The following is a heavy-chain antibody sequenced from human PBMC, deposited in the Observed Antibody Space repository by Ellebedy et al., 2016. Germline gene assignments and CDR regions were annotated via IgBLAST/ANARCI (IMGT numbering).Heavy chain of an antibody. CDR3: ARWDSGFLSGVYYNYGMDV. Sequence: ASVKVSXKASGYTFTDYYMHWVRQAPGQGPEWVGWINLNGGETRSAQRFQGRVTMTMDASITTAYLEMIRLTSDDTAVYYCARWDSGFLSGVYYNYGMDVWGQGTTVTVSS. D-gene: IGHD5-12*01. J-gene: IGHJ6*02. CDR2: INLNGGET. CDR1: GYTFTDYY. V-gene: IGHV1-2*02.